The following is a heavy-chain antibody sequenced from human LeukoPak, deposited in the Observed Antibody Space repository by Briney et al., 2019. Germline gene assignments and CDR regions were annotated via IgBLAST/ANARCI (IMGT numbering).Heavy chain of an antibody. CDR3: TADPRIGRYFAS. D-gene: IGHD1-26*01. J-gene: IGHJ4*02. CDR2: VKSKADGGTT. Sequence: GGSLRLSCAASGFTFTSYAMSWVRQAPGKGLEWVARVKSKADGGTTRYAAPVEGRFTISRDDSQNTMYLQMNSLKTEDTAVYYCTADPRIGRYFASWGQGTLVTVSS. V-gene: IGHV3-15*01. CDR1: GFTFTSYA.